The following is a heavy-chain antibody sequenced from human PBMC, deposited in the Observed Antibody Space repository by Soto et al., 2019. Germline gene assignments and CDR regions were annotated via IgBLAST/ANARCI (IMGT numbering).Heavy chain of an antibody. D-gene: IGHD3-16*01. V-gene: IGHV3-53*02. CDR2: LESGGST. Sequence: EEQLVETGGGVIQRGGSLRLSCTASGFTVSSTYMSWVRQAPWMGLEGVAVLESGGSTHYADSVKGRFTISRDIPKNMIDLQLHALRAEDTAVYYCAKDLGPIRILTYYFYGLDVWGQGTTVTVSS. CDR1: GFTVSSTY. CDR3: AKDLGPIRILTYYFYGLDV. J-gene: IGHJ6*02.